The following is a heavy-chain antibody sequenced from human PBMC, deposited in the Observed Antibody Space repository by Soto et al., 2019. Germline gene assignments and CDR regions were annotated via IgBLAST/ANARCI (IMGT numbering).Heavy chain of an antibody. Sequence: LVVESGGGVVQPGKSLRLSCVASGFTFNNYAMHWVRQAPGKGLEWVAGISFDAINQYYAESVRGRYTIARKNSKNWLSLEMTSLRVDDTAVYYCARGLRYSYKDGFDLWGQGTTVIVSS. CDR3: ARGLRYSYKDGFDL. V-gene: IGHV3-30-3*01. D-gene: IGHD5-18*01. J-gene: IGHJ3*01. CDR1: GFTFNNYA. CDR2: ISFDAINQ.